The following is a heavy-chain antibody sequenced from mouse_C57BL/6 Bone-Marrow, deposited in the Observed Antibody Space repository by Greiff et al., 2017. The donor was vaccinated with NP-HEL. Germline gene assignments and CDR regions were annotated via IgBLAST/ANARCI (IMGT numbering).Heavy chain of an antibody. CDR1: GFNIKDYY. J-gene: IGHJ4*01. V-gene: IGHV14-2*01. Sequence: EVKLQESGAELVKPGASVKLSCTASGFNIKDYYMHWVKQRTEPGLEWIGRIDPEDGETKYAPKFKSKATIKAETSSNTAYMQISSLTSEDTAFYYCARDYGSFYYYAMDYWGQGTSVTVSS. CDR3: ARDYGSFYYYAMDY. CDR2: IDPEDGET. D-gene: IGHD2-1*01.